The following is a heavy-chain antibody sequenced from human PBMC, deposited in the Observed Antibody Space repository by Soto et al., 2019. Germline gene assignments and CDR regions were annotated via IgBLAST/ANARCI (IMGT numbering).Heavy chain of an antibody. D-gene: IGHD3-22*01. Sequence: PGGSLRLSCSASGFNFSDYYMNWIRQAPGKGLEWISYISGSSGTIYYADSVKGRFTISRDNAKNSLYLQMNSLRAEDTAVYYCARDQLYYNDISGRPLNAFDVWGQGTMVTVSS. J-gene: IGHJ3*01. CDR3: ARDQLYYNDISGRPLNAFDV. CDR1: GFNFSDYY. CDR2: ISGSSGTI. V-gene: IGHV3-11*04.